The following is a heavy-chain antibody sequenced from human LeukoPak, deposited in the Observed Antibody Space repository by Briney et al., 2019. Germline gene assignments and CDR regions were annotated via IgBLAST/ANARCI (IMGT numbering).Heavy chain of an antibody. CDR3: ATAVRGDLYYYGLDV. Sequence: PGGSLRLSCAASGFISTNYAMSWVRQGPGKGLEWVSSLCESSGRTYYADSVRGRFTISRDTSKNTLYLQMNSLRVEDTALYYCATAVRGDLYYYGLDVWGRGTTVTVSS. V-gene: IGHV3-23*01. CDR2: LCESSGRT. J-gene: IGHJ6*02. CDR1: GFISTNYA. D-gene: IGHD3-10*01.